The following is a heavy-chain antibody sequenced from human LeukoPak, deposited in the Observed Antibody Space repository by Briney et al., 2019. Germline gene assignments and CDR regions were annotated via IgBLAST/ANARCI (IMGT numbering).Heavy chain of an antibody. CDR1: GFTFDDYG. Sequence: GSLRLSCAASGFTFDDYGMSWVRQAPGKGLEWVSGINWNGGSTGYADSVKGRFTISRDNAKNSLYLQMNSLRAEDTALYYCARDGSTSCYLCYYYYMDVWGKGTTVTVSS. D-gene: IGHD2-2*01. CDR2: INWNGGST. V-gene: IGHV3-20*04. CDR3: ARDGSTSCYLCYYYYMDV. J-gene: IGHJ6*03.